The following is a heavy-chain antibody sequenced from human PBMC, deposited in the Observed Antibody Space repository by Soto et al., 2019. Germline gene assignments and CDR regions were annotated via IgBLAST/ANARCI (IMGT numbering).Heavy chain of an antibody. CDR2: IIDCGGTI. V-gene: IGHV3-64*02. J-gene: IGHJ4*02. CDR3: ARVFHDSGGYYYDY. D-gene: IGHD3-22*01. Sequence: EVQLVESGEDLVQPGGPLSLPCAPFGFPLKIFERQWVRQARGRGRKYFSAIIDCGGTIFYADSVKGRFTISRDNSKNTLYLQRGSLRAEDMAIYYCARVFHDSGGYYYDYWGQGILVTVSS. CDR1: GFPLKIFE.